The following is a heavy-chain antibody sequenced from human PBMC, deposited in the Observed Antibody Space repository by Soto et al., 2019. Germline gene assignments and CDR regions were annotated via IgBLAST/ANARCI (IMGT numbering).Heavy chain of an antibody. CDR2: ISGSGGST. D-gene: IGHD6-13*01. J-gene: IGHJ4*02. CDR1: VFTFSSYA. V-gene: IGHV3-23*01. CDR3: AQWGIAAPVDY. Sequence: EVQLLESGGGLVQPGGSLRLSCADSVFTFSSYAVSWVRQAPGKGLEWVSAISGSGGSTYYADSVKGRFTISRDNSKNTLYLQMNSLRAEDTAVYYCAQWGIAAPVDYWGQGTLVTVSS.